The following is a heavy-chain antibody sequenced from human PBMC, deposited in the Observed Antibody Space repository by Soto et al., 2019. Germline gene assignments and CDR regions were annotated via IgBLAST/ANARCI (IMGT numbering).Heavy chain of an antibody. J-gene: IGHJ4*02. CDR2: INWNGDTT. V-gene: IGHV3-20*01. CDR1: GFTFDDFT. CDR3: ARKRYDSTGYYDY. Sequence: EVHLVDSGGGVVRPGGSLRLSCSASGFTFDDFTMTWVRQVPGKGLEWVATINWNGDTTSYADSVRGRFTISRDNAKNSLFLQMNTRRAEDTSFYHWARKRYDSTGYYDYWGQGTLVTVSS. D-gene: IGHD3-22*01.